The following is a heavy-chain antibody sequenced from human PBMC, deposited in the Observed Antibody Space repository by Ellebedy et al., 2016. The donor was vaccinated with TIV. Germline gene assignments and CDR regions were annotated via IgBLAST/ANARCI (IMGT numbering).Heavy chain of an antibody. Sequence: GGSLRLXCAGSGFTLGLYWMTWVRHAPGKGLEWVANIKQDGSEKYYVDSVKGRFTISRDNAKSSLFPQMNSLRAEDTAVYYCARAAHFYSYGMDVWGQGTTVTVSS. V-gene: IGHV3-7*01. J-gene: IGHJ6*02. CDR1: GFTLGLYW. D-gene: IGHD2-21*01. CDR3: ARAAHFYSYGMDV. CDR2: IKQDGSEK.